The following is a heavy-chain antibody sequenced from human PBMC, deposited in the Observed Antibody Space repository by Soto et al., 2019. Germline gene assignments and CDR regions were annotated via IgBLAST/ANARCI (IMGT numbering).Heavy chain of an antibody. CDR3: ARDAPHSSGTPTMPDY. CDR2: ISCDGGNK. J-gene: IGHJ4*02. D-gene: IGHD3-22*01. Sequence: PLRIAGAASEVGRRSSAMRWGRLAPGKGLEGVAVISCDGGNKYYADSVKGRLTIPTDNSKNTLYLQMNSLRAEDTAVYYCARDAPHSSGTPTMPDYWGQG. CDR1: EVGRRSSA. V-gene: IGHV3-30-3*01.